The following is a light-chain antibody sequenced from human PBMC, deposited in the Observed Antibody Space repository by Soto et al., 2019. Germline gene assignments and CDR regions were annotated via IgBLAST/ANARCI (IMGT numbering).Light chain of an antibody. CDR2: EVS. J-gene: IGLJ1*01. CDR1: SSDVGGYNY. Sequence: QSALTQPASVFGSPGQSITISCTRTSSDVGGYNYVSWYQQHPGKAPKLMIYEVSNRPSGVSHRFSGSKSGNTASLTISGLQAEDEADYYCSSYTSSNTYVFGSGTKLTVL. V-gene: IGLV2-14*01. CDR3: SSYTSSNTYV.